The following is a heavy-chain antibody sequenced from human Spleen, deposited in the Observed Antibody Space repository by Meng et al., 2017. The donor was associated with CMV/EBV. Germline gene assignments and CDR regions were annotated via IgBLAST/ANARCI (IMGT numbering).Heavy chain of an antibody. CDR2: ITADGTIT. CDR3: ARDATLPDY. D-gene: IGHD2-2*01. V-gene: IGHV3-74*01. J-gene: IGHJ4*02. CDR1: GFSFRSYW. Sequence: LYCVASGFSFRSYWMHWLRQGPGKGLVCVSRITADGTITSYADSVRGRFTISRDNAKNTLYLHMDSLTAEDTAMYYCARDATLPDYWGQGTLVTVSS.